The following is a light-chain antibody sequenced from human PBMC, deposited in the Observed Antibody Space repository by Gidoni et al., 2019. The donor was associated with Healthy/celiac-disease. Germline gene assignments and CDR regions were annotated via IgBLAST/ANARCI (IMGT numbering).Light chain of an antibody. Sequence: DIQMTQSPSSLSASVGDRVTLTCRASQSISSYLNWYQQKPGKAPKLLIYAASSLQSGVPSRFSGSGSGTDFTLTISSLQPEDFATDYCQQSYSTPPLTFGGGTKVEIK. J-gene: IGKJ4*01. CDR2: AAS. CDR3: QQSYSTPPLT. V-gene: IGKV1-39*01. CDR1: QSISSY.